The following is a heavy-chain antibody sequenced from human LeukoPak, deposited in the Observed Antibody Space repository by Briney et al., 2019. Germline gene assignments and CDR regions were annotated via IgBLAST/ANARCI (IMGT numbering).Heavy chain of an antibody. CDR3: ANQGRQIPFGGVVAIAPFDI. V-gene: IGHV4-39*01. CDR1: GDSITSSAFS. Sequence: PSETLSLTCTLSGDSITSSAFSWGWIRQAPARGPEWIGNIFHGGNTHYNPSLTRRVSISVERLKNQVSLTLIHVTAAGTALYYCANQGRQIPFGGVVAIAPFDIWGQGTMVTVSS. CDR2: IFHGGNT. J-gene: IGHJ3*02. D-gene: IGHD3-16*02.